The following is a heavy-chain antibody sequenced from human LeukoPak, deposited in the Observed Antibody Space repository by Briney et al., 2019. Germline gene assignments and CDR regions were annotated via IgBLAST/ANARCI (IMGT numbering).Heavy chain of an antibody. D-gene: IGHD1-26*01. CDR2: VYYSGST. CDR1: GRSISNSSYY. CDR3: ARLKSGVGWFDP. Sequence: SETLSLTCTVSGRSISNSSYYWGWIRQPLGKGREGIGRVYYSGSTYSNPPLKSRVTISIDTSKNQFSLNLSSVTAADTAVYYCARLKSGVGWFDPWGQGTLVTVSS. J-gene: IGHJ5*02. V-gene: IGHV4-39*01.